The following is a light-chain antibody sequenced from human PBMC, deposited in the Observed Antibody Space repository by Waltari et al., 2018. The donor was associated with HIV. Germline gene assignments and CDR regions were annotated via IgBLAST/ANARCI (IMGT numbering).Light chain of an antibody. CDR1: SSNIGSNY. CDR2: RSN. V-gene: IGLV1-47*01. J-gene: IGLJ1*01. Sequence: QSVLTQPPSASGTPGQRVTISCSGSSSNIGSNYVYWYRQLPGTAPKLLIYRSNQRPSGVPDRFSGSKSGTSASLAISGLRSENEADYYCAAWDASLGVFGTGTKVTVL. CDR3: AAWDASLGV.